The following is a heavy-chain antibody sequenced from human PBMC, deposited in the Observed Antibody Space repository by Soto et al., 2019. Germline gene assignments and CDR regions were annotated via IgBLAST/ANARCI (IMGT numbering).Heavy chain of an antibody. Sequence: PGESLKISCKASGYIFIDYWIGWVRQMPGKGLEWMGIIYPGDSDTRYSPSFQGQVTISADKSISTAYLQWSSLKASDTAMYYCARHVRPRYYYYCMDVWGQGTTVTVSS. CDR2: IYPGDSDT. J-gene: IGHJ6*02. CDR3: ARHVRPRYYYYCMDV. CDR1: GYIFIDYW. D-gene: IGHD2-8*01. V-gene: IGHV5-51*01.